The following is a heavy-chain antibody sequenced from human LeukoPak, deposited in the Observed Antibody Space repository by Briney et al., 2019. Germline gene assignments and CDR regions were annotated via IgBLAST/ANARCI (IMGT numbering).Heavy chain of an antibody. CDR1: GITLSNYG. CDR3: AKRGVVIRVILVGFHKEAYYFDS. CDR2: ISDSGGRT. J-gene: IGHJ4*02. Sequence: GGSLRLSCAVSGITLSNYGMSWVRQAPGKGLEWVTGISDSGGRTKYADSVKGRFTISRDNSKNTLYLQMNSLRAEDTAVYFCAKRGVVIRVILVGFHKEAYYFDSWGQGALVTVSS. D-gene: IGHD3-22*01. V-gene: IGHV3-23*01.